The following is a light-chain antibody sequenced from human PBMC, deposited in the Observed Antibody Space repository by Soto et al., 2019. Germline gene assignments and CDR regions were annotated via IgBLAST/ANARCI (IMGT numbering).Light chain of an antibody. J-gene: IGKJ1*01. CDR2: AAS. Sequence: AIQLTQSPSSLCGCVGDRVTITLLASEAIRSALCWYQQKPGKVPKLLIYAASILQSGVPSRFSGSGSGTDFTLTISSLQPEDFATYYCLLDFRYFWAFGQGTKVDIK. V-gene: IGKV1-6*01. CDR1: EAIRSA. CDR3: LLDFRYFWA.